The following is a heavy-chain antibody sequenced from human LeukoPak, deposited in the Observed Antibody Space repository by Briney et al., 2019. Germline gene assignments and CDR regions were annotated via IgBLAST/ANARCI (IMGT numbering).Heavy chain of an antibody. CDR1: GYSISSGYY. CDR2: LYHSGST. J-gene: IGHJ5*02. V-gene: IGHV4-38-2*02. CDR3: ARECSSTTCYTRSFDP. D-gene: IGHD2-2*02. Sequence: SETLSLTCIVSGYSISSGYYWGWIRQPPGKGLEWIGNLYHSGSTYYNPSLRSRATISGDTSKNQFSLSLSSVAAADTAVYYCARECSSTTCYTRSFDPWGQGTLVTVSS.